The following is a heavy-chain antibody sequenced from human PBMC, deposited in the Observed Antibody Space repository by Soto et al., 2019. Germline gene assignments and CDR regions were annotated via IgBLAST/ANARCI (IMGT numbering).Heavy chain of an antibody. J-gene: IGHJ4*02. D-gene: IGHD5-18*01. Sequence: QVQLQESGPGLVKPSGTLSLTCAVSGGSISSNNWWSWVRQPPGKGLEWVGEIYHSGRTNYNPSLKGRVTMSVDKSQSQFSLNLGSLTAADTAVYYCAGQVDTTYTYNYWGQGTLVTVSS. CDR3: AGQVDTTYTYNY. CDR2: IYHSGRT. CDR1: GGSISSNNW. V-gene: IGHV4-4*02.